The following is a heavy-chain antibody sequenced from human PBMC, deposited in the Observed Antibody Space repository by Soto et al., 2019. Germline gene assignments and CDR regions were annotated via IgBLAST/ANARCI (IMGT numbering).Heavy chain of an antibody. V-gene: IGHV3-33*01. D-gene: IGHD3-3*01. J-gene: IGHJ6*02. Sequence: QVQLVESGGGVVQPGRSLRLSCAASGFTFSSYGMHWVRKAPGKGLEWVAVIWYDGSNKYYADSVKGRFTISRDNSKNTLYLQMNCLRAEDTAVYYCARPAEPVFWQYGMDVWGQGTTVTVSS. CDR1: GFTFSSYG. CDR3: ARPAEPVFWQYGMDV. CDR2: IWYDGSNK.